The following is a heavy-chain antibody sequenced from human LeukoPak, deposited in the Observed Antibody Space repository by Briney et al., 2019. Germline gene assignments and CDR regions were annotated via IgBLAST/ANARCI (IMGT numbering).Heavy chain of an antibody. V-gene: IGHV1-2*02. Sequence: ASVKVSCKASGYTFTGCYMHWVRQAPGQGLEWMGWINPNSGGTNYAQKFQGRVTMTRDTSISTAYMELSRLRSDDTAVYYCAREGWNSAYNWFDPWGQGTLVTVSS. J-gene: IGHJ5*02. CDR3: AREGWNSAYNWFDP. CDR1: GYTFTGCY. CDR2: INPNSGGT. D-gene: IGHD1-7*01.